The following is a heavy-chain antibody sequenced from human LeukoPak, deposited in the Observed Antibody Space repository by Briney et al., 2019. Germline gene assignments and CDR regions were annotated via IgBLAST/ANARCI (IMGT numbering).Heavy chain of an antibody. D-gene: IGHD2-2*01. V-gene: IGHV5-51*01. Sequence: GESLKIPCKGSGSRFTSYWIGWVRPMPGKGLEWMGIIYPGDSDTRYSPSFQGQVTISADKAISTASLQWSSLKASDTAMYYCARGIVVVPAAPGIGAFDIWGQGTMVTVSS. CDR1: GSRFTSYW. CDR2: IYPGDSDT. J-gene: IGHJ3*02. CDR3: ARGIVVVPAAPGIGAFDI.